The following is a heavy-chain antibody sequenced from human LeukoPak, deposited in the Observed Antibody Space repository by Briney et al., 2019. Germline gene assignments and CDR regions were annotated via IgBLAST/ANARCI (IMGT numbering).Heavy chain of an antibody. CDR2: INPNSGGT. Sequence: ASVKVSRKAAGYTFNGYYMYWVRQAPGQGLELMGWINPNSGGTNYAQKFQGRVTMTGDTPINTAYLELSRLTYDDTAVYFCARDFSGYDLRYWGQGTQVTVSS. D-gene: IGHD5-12*01. CDR1: GYTFNGYY. J-gene: IGHJ4*02. V-gene: IGHV1-2*02. CDR3: ARDFSGYDLRY.